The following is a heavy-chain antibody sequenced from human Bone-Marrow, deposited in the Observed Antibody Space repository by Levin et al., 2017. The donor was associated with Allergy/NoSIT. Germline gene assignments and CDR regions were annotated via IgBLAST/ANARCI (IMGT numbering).Heavy chain of an antibody. V-gene: IGHV1-69*13. Sequence: SVKVSCKASGGTFSTYRISWVRQAPGQGLEYMRGIIPSLATTKYAQKFQGRVTITADESTSTAYLELSSLSSEDTATYYCARHHDDYAYYYFGLDVWGQGTTVIVPS. CDR1: GGTFSTYR. J-gene: IGHJ6*02. CDR2: IIPSLATT. D-gene: IGHD4-17*01. CDR3: ARHHDDYAYYYFGLDV.